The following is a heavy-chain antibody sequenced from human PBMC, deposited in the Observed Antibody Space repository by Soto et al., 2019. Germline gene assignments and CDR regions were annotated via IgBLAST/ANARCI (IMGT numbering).Heavy chain of an antibody. CDR1: GFTFSSYD. Sequence: QVQLVESGGGVVQPGRSLRLSCAASGFTFSSYDMHWVRQAPGKGLEWVAVISYDGSNKYYADSVKGRFTISRDNSKNTLYLQMNSLRAEDTAVYYCARDSHSGGITIFGVVIGPFDYWGQGTLVTVSS. CDR2: ISYDGSNK. V-gene: IGHV3-30-3*01. CDR3: ARDSHSGGITIFGVVIGPFDY. D-gene: IGHD3-3*01. J-gene: IGHJ4*02.